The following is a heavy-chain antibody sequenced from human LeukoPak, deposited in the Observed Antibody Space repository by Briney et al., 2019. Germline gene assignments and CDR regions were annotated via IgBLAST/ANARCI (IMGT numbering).Heavy chain of an antibody. Sequence: GASVKVSCKACGYTFTGYYMHWVRQAPGQGLEWMGCINANSGGTNYAQKFQGRVTMTRDTSISTAYMELSRLRSDDTAVYYCARGGITRWFNSADAFDIWGQGTMVTVSS. CDR3: ARGGITRWFNSADAFDI. D-gene: IGHD3-10*01. CDR2: INANSGGT. CDR1: GYTFTGYY. J-gene: IGHJ3*02. V-gene: IGHV1-2*02.